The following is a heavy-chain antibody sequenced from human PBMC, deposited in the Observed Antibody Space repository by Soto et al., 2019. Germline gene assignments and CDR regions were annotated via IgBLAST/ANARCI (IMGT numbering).Heavy chain of an antibody. D-gene: IGHD1-20*01. V-gene: IGHV3-21*01. CDR2: ISSGGTSI. CDR1: GFTFSTYG. Sequence: PGGSLRLSCAASGFTFSTYGMNWVRQAPGKGLEWVSSISSGGTSIFYADSVKGRFTISRDYAKNSLYLQLDSLRAEDTAVYYCARDTGYNLNYDYCGLGTMVTVYS. CDR3: ARDTGYNLNYDY. J-gene: IGHJ4*02.